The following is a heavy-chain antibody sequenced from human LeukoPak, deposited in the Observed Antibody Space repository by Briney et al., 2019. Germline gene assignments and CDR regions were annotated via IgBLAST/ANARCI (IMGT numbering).Heavy chain of an antibody. J-gene: IGHJ4*02. Sequence: PGGSLRLSCAASGFTFSSSAMSWVRQGPGKGLKWVSTINDNGDGTYYADSVKGRFTISRDNSYNTVSLQMNSLRDEDTGVYYCAKGYDILTRCFDYWGQGTLVTASS. D-gene: IGHD3-9*01. CDR3: AKGYDILTRCFDY. CDR1: GFTFSSSA. V-gene: IGHV3-23*01. CDR2: INDNGDGT.